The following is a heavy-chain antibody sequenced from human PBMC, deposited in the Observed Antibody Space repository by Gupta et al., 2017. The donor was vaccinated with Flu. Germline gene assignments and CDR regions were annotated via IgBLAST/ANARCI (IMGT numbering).Heavy chain of an antibody. CDR2: ILPVLGTA. Sequence: VRQAPGQGLEWMGGILPVLGTANYAEKFQATVTITADESTSTVYMELSSLRSEDTAVYYCARTKDRDSGSYYDAFDIWGQGTTVTVSS. J-gene: IGHJ3*02. V-gene: IGHV1-69*01. CDR3: ARTKDRDSGSYYDAFDI. D-gene: IGHD1-26*01.